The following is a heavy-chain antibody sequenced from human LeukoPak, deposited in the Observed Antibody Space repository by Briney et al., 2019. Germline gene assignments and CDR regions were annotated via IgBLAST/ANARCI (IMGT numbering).Heavy chain of an antibody. CDR3: AKAPYSGYDFDLFDY. Sequence: QTGGSLRLSYAASGFTFSSFGMHWVRQASGKGLEWVAVMSYDGSNKYYADSVKGRFTISRDNSKNTLYLQMNSLRAEDTAVYYYAKAPYSGYDFDLFDYWGQGTLVTVSS. CDR2: MSYDGSNK. V-gene: IGHV3-30*18. J-gene: IGHJ4*02. D-gene: IGHD5-12*01. CDR1: GFTFSSFG.